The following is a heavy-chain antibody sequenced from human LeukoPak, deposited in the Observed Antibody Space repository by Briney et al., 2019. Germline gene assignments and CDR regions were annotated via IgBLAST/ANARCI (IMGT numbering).Heavy chain of an antibody. J-gene: IGHJ4*02. CDR3: ARSLTGYSPADFDY. CDR1: GGSISSSSYY. D-gene: IGHD3-9*01. Sequence: KPSETLSLTCTVSGGSISSSSYYWGWIRQPPGKGLEWIGRIYYSGCTYYNPSLNSRVTISVDTSKNQFYLKLSSVTAADTAVYYCARSLTGYSPADFDYWGQGTLVTVSS. CDR2: IYYSGCT. V-gene: IGHV4-39*07.